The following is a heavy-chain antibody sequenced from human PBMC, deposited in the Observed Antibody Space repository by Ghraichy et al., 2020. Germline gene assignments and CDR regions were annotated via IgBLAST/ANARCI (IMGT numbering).Heavy chain of an antibody. J-gene: IGHJ6*02. D-gene: IGHD6-19*01. V-gene: IGHV4-59*01. CDR2: IHYSGMT. CDR3: ARDMASAVAGGYYDYYGMDV. Sequence: SETLSLTCSVSGGSISTFYWSWIRQPPGKGLEWIGYIHYSGMTNYSPSLKSRVTISVDTSKNQFSLKLRSVTAADTAVYYCARDMASAVAGGYYDYYGMDVWGQGISVTISS. CDR1: GGSISTFY.